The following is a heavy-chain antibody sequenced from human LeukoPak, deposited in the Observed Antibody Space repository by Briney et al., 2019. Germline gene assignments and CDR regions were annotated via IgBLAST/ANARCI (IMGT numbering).Heavy chain of an antibody. CDR2: ISYDGSNR. CDR1: GFTFSSYP. D-gene: IGHD4-23*01. V-gene: IGHV3-30-3*01. J-gene: IGHJ4*02. CDR3: ARDLSGNSYFDY. Sequence: GGSLRLSCAASGFTFSSYPMHWVRQAPGKGLEWVAVISYDGSNRYYIDSVKGRFTISRDNSKNTLYLQMNSLRAEDTAVYYCARDLSGNSYFDYWGQGTLATVSS.